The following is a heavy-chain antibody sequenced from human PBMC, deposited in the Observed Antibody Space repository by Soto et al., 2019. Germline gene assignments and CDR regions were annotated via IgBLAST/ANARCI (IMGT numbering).Heavy chain of an antibody. CDR1: GFNFSDYA. Sequence: PGGSLRLSCAASGFNFSDYAMSWVRQAPGKGLEWVSTLSGSGGGTYYADSVKGRFTVSRDNSKKTLFLQMNSLRAEDTAVYYCANGQVTWLCRLDTLFDYFGQGTLVTFSS. D-gene: IGHD2-21*02. V-gene: IGHV3-23*01. CDR2: LSGSGGGT. CDR3: ANGQVTWLCRLDTLFDY. J-gene: IGHJ4*02.